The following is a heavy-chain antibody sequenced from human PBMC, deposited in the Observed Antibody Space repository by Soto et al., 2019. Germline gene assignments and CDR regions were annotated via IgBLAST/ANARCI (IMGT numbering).Heavy chain of an antibody. J-gene: IGHJ6*02. CDR3: ARVCADYGDYADYYYGMDV. V-gene: IGHV4-31*03. D-gene: IGHD4-17*01. Sequence: QVQLQESGPGLVKPSQTLSLTCTVSGGSISSGGYYWSWIRQHPGKGLEWIGYIYYSGSTYYNPSLNSRVTTSVATSKNTFSLQLSSVTAADPAVYYCARVCADYGDYADYYYGMDVWGQGTTVTVSS. CDR1: GGSISSGGYY. CDR2: IYYSGST.